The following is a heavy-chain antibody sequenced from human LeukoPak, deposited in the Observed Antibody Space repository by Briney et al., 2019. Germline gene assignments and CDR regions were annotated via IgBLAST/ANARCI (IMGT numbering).Heavy chain of an antibody. CDR2: FNPNSGAT. CDR1: EYNFTAYY. Sequence: ASVKVSCKASEYNFTAYYLHWVRQAPGQGLEWVGWFNPNSGATNCAHKFQGRVTMTRDTSISTASMELSRLTSDDTAVYYCARDLRSGTDGNYAMDVWGQGTTVTVSS. V-gene: IGHV1-2*07. J-gene: IGHJ6*02. CDR3: ARDLRSGTDGNYAMDV. D-gene: IGHD1-26*01.